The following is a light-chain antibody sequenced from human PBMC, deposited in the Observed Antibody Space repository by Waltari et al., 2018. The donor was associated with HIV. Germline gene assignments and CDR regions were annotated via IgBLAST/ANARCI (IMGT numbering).Light chain of an antibody. Sequence: QSVLTQPPYVSAAPGQKVTITCSGRRSHIAETYVSWYQQLPGTAPKLHIYGKDKRPSGIPDRFSGSKSGTSATLDITGVQSGDGADYYCETWENSLSAGVFGGGTKLTVL. CDR1: RSHIAETY. CDR3: ETWENSLSAGV. CDR2: GKD. V-gene: IGLV1-51*01. J-gene: IGLJ3*02.